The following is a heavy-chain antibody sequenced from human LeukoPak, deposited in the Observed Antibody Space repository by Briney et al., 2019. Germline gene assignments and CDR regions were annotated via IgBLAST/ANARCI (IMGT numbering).Heavy chain of an antibody. CDR1: GFAFTTYA. Sequence: PGGSLRLSCVASGFAFTTYAVHWVRQAPGKVLEWVAVTDGNNKFYADSVMGRFTISSDKSTNTLYLQMNSLRPEDTAVYYCAKDLIAGSPDYFDHWGQGTLVTVSS. CDR3: AKDLIAGSPDYFDH. V-gene: IGHV3-30*14. CDR2: TDGNNK. J-gene: IGHJ4*02. D-gene: IGHD1-14*01.